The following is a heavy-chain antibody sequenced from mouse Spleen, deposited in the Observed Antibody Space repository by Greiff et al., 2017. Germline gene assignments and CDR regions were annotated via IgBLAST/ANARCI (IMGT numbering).Heavy chain of an antibody. J-gene: IGHJ4*01. CDR1: GFNIKDDY. Sequence: VQLKESGAELVRPGASVKLSCTASGFNIKDDYMHWVKQRPEQGLEWIGWIDPENGDTEYASKFQGKATITADTSSNTAYLQLSSLTSEDTAVYYCTTGYYDGRVDYWGQGTSVTVSS. CDR3: TTGYYDGRVDY. D-gene: IGHD2-3*01. CDR2: IDPENGDT. V-gene: IGHV14-4*01.